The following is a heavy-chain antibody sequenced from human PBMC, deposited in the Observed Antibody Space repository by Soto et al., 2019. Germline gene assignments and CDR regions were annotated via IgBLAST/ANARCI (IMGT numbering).Heavy chain of an antibody. CDR2: ISYDGSNT. D-gene: IGHD3-22*01. V-gene: IGHV3-30*18. J-gene: IGHJ4*02. Sequence: LRLSCAASGITFSSYGMHWVRLAPAKGLEWVEVISYDGSNTYYADSVKGRFTISRDNSKNTLYLQMNSLRAEDTVVYYCAKSHDSSGYRTFDYWGQGTLVTVSS. CDR1: GITFSSYG. CDR3: AKSHDSSGYRTFDY.